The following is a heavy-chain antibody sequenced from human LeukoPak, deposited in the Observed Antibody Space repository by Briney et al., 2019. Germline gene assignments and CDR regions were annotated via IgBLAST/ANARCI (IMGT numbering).Heavy chain of an antibody. CDR2: IYYSGST. J-gene: IGHJ5*02. V-gene: IGHV4-39*02. Sequence: PSETLSLTCTVSGGSISSSSYYWGWIRQPPGKGLEWIGSIYYSGSTYYNPSLKSRVTISVDTSKNQFSLKLSSVTAADTAVYYCAREGDYYGSGSYWFDPWGQGTLVTVSS. CDR1: GGSISSSSYY. CDR3: AREGDYYGSGSYWFDP. D-gene: IGHD3-10*01.